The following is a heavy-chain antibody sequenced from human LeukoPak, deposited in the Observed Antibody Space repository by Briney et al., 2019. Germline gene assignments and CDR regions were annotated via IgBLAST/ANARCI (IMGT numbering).Heavy chain of an antibody. V-gene: IGHV3-30*18. Sequence: GGSLRLSCAASGFTFSSYGMPWVRQAPGKGLEWVAVISYDGSNKYYADSVKGRFTISRDNSKNTLYLQMNSLRAEDTAVYYCAKDRVGYGDYVNYFDYWGQGTLVTVSS. CDR3: AKDRVGYGDYVNYFDY. CDR2: ISYDGSNK. CDR1: GFTFSSYG. J-gene: IGHJ4*02. D-gene: IGHD4-17*01.